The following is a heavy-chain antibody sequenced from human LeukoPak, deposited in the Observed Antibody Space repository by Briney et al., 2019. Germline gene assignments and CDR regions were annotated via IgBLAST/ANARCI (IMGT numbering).Heavy chain of an antibody. V-gene: IGHV3-30*18. CDR2: ISYDGGHK. Sequence: GGSLRLSCAASGFTFSTYGMHWVRQAPGKGLEWVAVISYDGGHKYYADSVKGRFTISRDNSKNTLYLQMNSPRAEDTAVYYCGKEVAVADVLDYWGQGTLVTVSS. CDR1: GFTFSTYG. CDR3: GKEVAVADVLDY. J-gene: IGHJ4*02. D-gene: IGHD6-13*01.